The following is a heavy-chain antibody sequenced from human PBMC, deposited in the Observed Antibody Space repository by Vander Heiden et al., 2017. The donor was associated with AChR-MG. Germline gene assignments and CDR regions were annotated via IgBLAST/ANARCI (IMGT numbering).Heavy chain of an antibody. D-gene: IGHD1-26*01. V-gene: IGHV3-23*01. Sequence: EGQLLESGGGLAQPGGALRLSCVAYGFTLRTYAMTWVRQAPGKGLQWVSSISDVGGITYYADSVKGRFTISRDNSKNMVYLQLDSLRAEDTAVYYCAGREWEPLFIHYWGQGTLVTVSP. CDR1: GFTLRTYA. CDR2: ISDVGGIT. J-gene: IGHJ4*02. CDR3: AGREWEPLFIHY.